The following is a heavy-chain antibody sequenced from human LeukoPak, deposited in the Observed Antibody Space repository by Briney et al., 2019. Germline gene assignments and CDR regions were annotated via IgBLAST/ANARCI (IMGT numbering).Heavy chain of an antibody. CDR2: VVVGSGNT. Sequence: SVKVSCKASGFTFTSSAMQWVRQARGQRLEWIGWVVVGSGNTNYAQKFQERVTITRDMSTSTAYMELSSLRSEDTAVYYCAAALEYQLLKGYFDLWGRGTLGTVSS. J-gene: IGHJ2*01. D-gene: IGHD2-2*01. V-gene: IGHV1-58*02. CDR3: AAALEYQLLKGYFDL. CDR1: GFTFTSSA.